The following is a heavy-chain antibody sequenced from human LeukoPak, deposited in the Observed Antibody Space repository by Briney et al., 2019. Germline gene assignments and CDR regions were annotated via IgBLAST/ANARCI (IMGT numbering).Heavy chain of an antibody. CDR2: TYYRSRWYN. CDR1: GDSVSSNSAA. V-gene: IGHV6-1*01. J-gene: IGHJ4*02. CDR3: ARVPIPYYYDSSGYYFDY. D-gene: IGHD3-22*01. Sequence: SQTLSLTCAISGDSVSSNSAAWNWIRQSPSRGLEWLGRTYYRSRWYNDYAVSVKSRITINPDTSKNQFSLKLGSVTAADTAVYYCARVPIPYYYDSSGYYFDYWGQGTLVTVSS.